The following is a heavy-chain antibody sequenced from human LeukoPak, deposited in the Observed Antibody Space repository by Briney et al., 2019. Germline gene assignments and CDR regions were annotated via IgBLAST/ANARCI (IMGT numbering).Heavy chain of an antibody. CDR2: IYHSGST. Sequence: SETLSLTCAVSGGSISSGGYSWSWIRQPPGKGLEWIGYIYHSGSTYYNPSLKSRVTISVDRSKNQFSLKLSSVTAADTAVYYCARGQSYYDSRQSGWFDPWGQGTLVTVSS. CDR3: ARGQSYYDSRQSGWFDP. V-gene: IGHV4-30-2*01. CDR1: GGSISSGGYS. D-gene: IGHD3-22*01. J-gene: IGHJ5*02.